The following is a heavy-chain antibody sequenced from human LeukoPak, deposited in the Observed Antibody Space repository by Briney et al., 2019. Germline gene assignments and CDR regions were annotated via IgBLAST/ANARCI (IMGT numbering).Heavy chain of an antibody. J-gene: IGHJ4*02. V-gene: IGHV3-15*01. D-gene: IGHD3-10*01. CDR2: ISSKTEGGTA. CDR3: TATNDYYGSGSYYPPVDY. CDR1: GFSFTNAW. Sequence: PGGSLRLSCAASGFSFTNAWMSWGRQAPGRGLEWVGRISSKTEGGTADYAAPVKGRFTISRDDSKNTLYLQVNSLKTEDTAVYYCTATNDYYGSGSYYPPVDYWGQGTLVTVSS.